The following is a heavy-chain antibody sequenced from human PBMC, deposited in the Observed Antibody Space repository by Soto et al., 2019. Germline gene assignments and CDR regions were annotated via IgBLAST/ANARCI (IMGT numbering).Heavy chain of an antibody. Sequence: PSGCLALACAVCGYCVWSRVGWGWFRQPPGKGLEWIGYIYYSGTTYYNPSLKSRVTMSVDTSKNQFSLKLTSVTAVDTAVYYCARRDSPNWFDPWGQGTLVTVSS. V-gene: IGHV4-28*01. J-gene: IGHJ5*02. CDR1: GYCVWSRVG. CDR2: IYYSGTT. CDR3: ARRDSPNWFDP.